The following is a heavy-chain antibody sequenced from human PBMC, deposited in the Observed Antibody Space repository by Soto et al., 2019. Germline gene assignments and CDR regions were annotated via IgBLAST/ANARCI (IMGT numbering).Heavy chain of an antibody. CDR2: IHHSGDT. J-gene: IGHJ4*02. CDR1: SGSISSSYW. Sequence: QVQLQESGPGLVTPSGTLSVTCAVSSGSISSSYWWSWVRQPPGERLEWIVEIHHSGDTNYNPSLESRVTISVDKSKNQFSLRLSSVTAADTAVYYCARIDYGSGSDYNFDYWGQGTLVTVSS. D-gene: IGHD3-10*01. CDR3: ARIDYGSGSDYNFDY. V-gene: IGHV4-4*02.